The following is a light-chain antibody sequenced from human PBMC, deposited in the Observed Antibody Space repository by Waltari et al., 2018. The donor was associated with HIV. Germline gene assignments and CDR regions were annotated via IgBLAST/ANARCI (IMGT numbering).Light chain of an antibody. V-gene: IGLV2-14*01. Sequence: QSALIQLASVSGSPGQSVTIPCTGTTSDFNDNKYVSWYQQHPGRAPKLIIFEVSYRPSGVSDRFSGSKSGSTASLTISGLQTEDEADYYCSSYKTRNSVVF. CDR1: TSDFNDNKY. CDR3: SSYKTRNSVV. J-gene: IGLJ3*02. CDR2: EVS.